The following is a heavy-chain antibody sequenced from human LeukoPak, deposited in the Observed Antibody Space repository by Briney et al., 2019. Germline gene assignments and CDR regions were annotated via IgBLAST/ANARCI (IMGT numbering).Heavy chain of an antibody. CDR2: ISSSGSTI. D-gene: IGHD3-22*01. CDR3: AASYDTSSRMVDY. J-gene: IGHJ4*02. CDR1: GFTFSDYY. Sequence: PGGSLRLSCAASGFTFSDYYMSWIRQAPGKGLEWVSYISSSGSTIYYADSVKGRFTISRDNAKNSLYLQMNSLRAADTAVYYCAASYDTSSRMVDYWSQGTLVTVSS. V-gene: IGHV3-11*01.